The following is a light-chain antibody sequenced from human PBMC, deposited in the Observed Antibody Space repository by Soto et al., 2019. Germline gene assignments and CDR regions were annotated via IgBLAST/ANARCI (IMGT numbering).Light chain of an antibody. J-gene: IGLJ1*01. CDR2: EVS. V-gene: IGLV2-18*01. CDR3: SLYTSENAYV. CDR1: SSDVGGYNY. Sequence: QSVLTQPRSVSGSPGQSVTISCTGTSSDVGGYNYVSWYQQPPGTAPKLMIYEVSKRPSGVPDRFSGSKSGNTASLTISGLKAADEADYYCSLYTSENAYVFGTGTKVTVL.